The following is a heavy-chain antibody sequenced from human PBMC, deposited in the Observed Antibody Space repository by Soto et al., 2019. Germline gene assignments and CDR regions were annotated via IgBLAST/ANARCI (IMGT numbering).Heavy chain of an antibody. D-gene: IGHD1-1*01. Sequence: EVQLVESGGGLVQPGGSLRLSCEVSGFTFSIHAMNWARQAPGKGLEWVAYIHGTRNIIYYADSVKGRFTISRDNTKNSLFLQMDSLRDEDTAVYYCARDARNADYDYWGQGTLVTVSS. CDR3: ARDARNADYDY. CDR1: GFTFSIHA. CDR2: IHGTRNII. J-gene: IGHJ4*02. V-gene: IGHV3-48*02.